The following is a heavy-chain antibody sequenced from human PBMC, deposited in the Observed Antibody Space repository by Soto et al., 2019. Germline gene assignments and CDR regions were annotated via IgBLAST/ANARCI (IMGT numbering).Heavy chain of an antibody. J-gene: IGHJ5*01. V-gene: IGHV4-31*03. D-gene: IGHD2-15*01. CDR1: GGSISSGGYY. Sequence: SETLSLTCTVSGGSISSGGYYWSWIRQHPGKGLEWIGYFYYSGSTYYNPSLKSRVTISVDTSKNQFSLKLSSVTAAGTAVYYCARMSRYCSGGSCGNWFDPWGQGTLVTVSS. CDR3: ARMSRYCSGGSCGNWFDP. CDR2: FYYSGST.